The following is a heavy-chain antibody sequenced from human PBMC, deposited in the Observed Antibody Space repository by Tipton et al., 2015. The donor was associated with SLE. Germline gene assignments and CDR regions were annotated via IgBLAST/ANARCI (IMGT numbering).Heavy chain of an antibody. Sequence: SLRLSCAASGFTFSNYAMSWVRQAPGKGLEWVSGISRSGAGTYHADSVKGRFTISRDNAKNSLYLQMNSLRAEDTAVYYCARDRRGYYDSSGYSDYWGQGTLVTVSS. CDR1: GFTFSNYA. CDR2: ISRSGAGT. CDR3: ARDRRGYYDSSGYSDY. V-gene: IGHV3-23*01. J-gene: IGHJ4*02. D-gene: IGHD3-22*01.